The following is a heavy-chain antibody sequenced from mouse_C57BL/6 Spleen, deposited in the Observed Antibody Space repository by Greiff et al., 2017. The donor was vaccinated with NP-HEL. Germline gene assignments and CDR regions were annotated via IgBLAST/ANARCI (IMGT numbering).Heavy chain of an antibody. D-gene: IGHD1-1*01. CDR3: ARCADVYYLYYAKEC. Sequence: VQLVESGAELAKPGASVKLSCKASGYTFTNYWMHWVKQRPGQGLEWIGYINPCSGYTKYNQKFKDKATLTADKSSSTAYMQLSSLPYEDSAVYYCARCADVYYLYYAKECWGQGTSVAVA. CDR1: GYTFTNYW. V-gene: IGHV1-7*01. CDR2: INPCSGYT. J-gene: IGHJ4*01.